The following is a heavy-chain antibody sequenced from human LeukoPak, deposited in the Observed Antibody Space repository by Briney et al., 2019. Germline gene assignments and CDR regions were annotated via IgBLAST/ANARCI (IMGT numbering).Heavy chain of an antibody. CDR2: ISAYNANT. Sequence: ASVKVSCKASGYTFTSYGISWVRQAPGQGLEWMGWISAYNANTNYAQKLQGRVTMTTDTSTSTAYMELRSLRSDDTAVYYCARDRAAVGPTGGVDYWGQGTLVTVSS. CDR1: GYTFTSYG. J-gene: IGHJ4*02. D-gene: IGHD1-26*01. CDR3: ARDRAAVGPTGGVDY. V-gene: IGHV1-18*01.